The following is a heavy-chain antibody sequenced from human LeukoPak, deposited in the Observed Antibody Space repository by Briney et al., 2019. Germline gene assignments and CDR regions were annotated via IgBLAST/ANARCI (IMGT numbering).Heavy chain of an antibody. CDR1: GGTFSSYA. J-gene: IGHJ5*02. Sequence: SVKVSFKASGGTFSSYAISRVRQAPGQGLEWMGGIIPIFGTANYAQKFQGRVTITADESTSTAYMELSSLRSEDTAVYYCARGPSYYYGSGSYYNIWFDPWGQGTLVTVSS. CDR2: IIPIFGTA. D-gene: IGHD3-10*01. V-gene: IGHV1-69*13. CDR3: ARGPSYYYGSGSYYNIWFDP.